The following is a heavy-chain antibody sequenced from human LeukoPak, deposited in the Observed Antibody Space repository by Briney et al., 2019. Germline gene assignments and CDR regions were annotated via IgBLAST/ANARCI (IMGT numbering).Heavy chain of an antibody. CDR3: AKNRDSSDYPRDFDY. CDR1: RFTFSSYG. J-gene: IGHJ4*02. Sequence: GGSLRLSCAASRFTFSSYGMHWVRQTPGKGLEWVAFIRHDGSYQQYVDSVKGRFTVSRDNSKDTVYLQMNSLRTEDTAVYFCAKNRDSSDYPRDFDYWGQGTLVTVSS. V-gene: IGHV3-30*02. D-gene: IGHD3-22*01. CDR2: IRHDGSYQ.